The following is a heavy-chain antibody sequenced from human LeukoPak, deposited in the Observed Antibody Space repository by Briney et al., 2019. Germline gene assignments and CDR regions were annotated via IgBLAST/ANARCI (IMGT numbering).Heavy chain of an antibody. V-gene: IGHV3-33*01. CDR1: GFPFSHYG. J-gene: IGHJ4*02. CDR3: ARASGPFDY. D-gene: IGHD3-10*01. Sequence: PGRSLRLSCAASGFPFSHYGIHWVRQPPGKGLEWVAVIWSDGSHKYYADSVKGRYTISRDNSKNTLYLQMNSLRAEVTAVYSCARASGPFDYWGQGTLVTVSS. CDR2: IWSDGSHK.